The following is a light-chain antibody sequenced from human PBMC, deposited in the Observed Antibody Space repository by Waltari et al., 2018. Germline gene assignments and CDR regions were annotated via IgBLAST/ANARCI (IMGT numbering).Light chain of an antibody. J-gene: IGLJ2*01. CDR3: QSYDSSLTASL. CDR2: DKS. CDR1: SPNTGAHYA. V-gene: IGLV1-40*01. Sequence: QSRLPPPPSVSGAPGQRVTISCTGTSPNTGAHYAVPGYQVLPGIAPTLLIYDKSNRPAGVPDLFAGSKSGTSASLAITGLQAEDEADYYCQSYDSSLTASLFGGGTKLTVL.